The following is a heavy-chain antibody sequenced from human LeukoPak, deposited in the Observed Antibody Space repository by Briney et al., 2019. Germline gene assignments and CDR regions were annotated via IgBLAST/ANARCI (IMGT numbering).Heavy chain of an antibody. CDR3: ARHEYDFWSSPDY. CDR1: GGSISSYY. J-gene: IGHJ4*02. Sequence: SETLSLTCTVSGGSISSYYWGWIRQPPGKGLEWFGYIYYSGSTNYNPSLKSRVTISVDTSKNQFSLKLSSVTAADTAVYYCARHEYDFWSSPDYWGQGTLVTVSS. V-gene: IGHV4-59*08. CDR2: IYYSGST. D-gene: IGHD3-3*01.